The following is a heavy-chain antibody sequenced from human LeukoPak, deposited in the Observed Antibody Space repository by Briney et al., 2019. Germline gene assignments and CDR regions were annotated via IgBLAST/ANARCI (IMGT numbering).Heavy chain of an antibody. CDR2: IKSKTDGGTT. J-gene: IGHJ3*02. D-gene: IGHD1-26*01. V-gene: IGHV3-15*01. CDR1: GFTFSNAW. Sequence: GGSLRLSCAASGFTFSNAWMSWVRQAPGKGLEWVGRIKSKTDGGTTDYAAPVKGGFTISRDDSKNTLYLQMNSLKTEDTAVYYCTTGGSYFNDAFDIWGQGTMVTVSS. CDR3: TTGGSYFNDAFDI.